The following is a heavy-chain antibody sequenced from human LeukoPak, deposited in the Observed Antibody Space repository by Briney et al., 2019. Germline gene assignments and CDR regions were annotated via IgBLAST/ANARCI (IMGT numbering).Heavy chain of an antibody. CDR2: INSDGSST. CDR1: GYTFSSYW. Sequence: GGSLTLSCAASGYTFSSYWMHRARQAPGKGVVWVSRINSDGSSTSYADSVKGGFTISRDNAKNTLYLQMNSLRAEDTAVYYCARDASSGWYKYYYYYMDVWGKGTAVTVSS. J-gene: IGHJ6*03. D-gene: IGHD6-19*01. CDR3: ARDASSGWYKYYYYYMDV. V-gene: IGHV3-74*01.